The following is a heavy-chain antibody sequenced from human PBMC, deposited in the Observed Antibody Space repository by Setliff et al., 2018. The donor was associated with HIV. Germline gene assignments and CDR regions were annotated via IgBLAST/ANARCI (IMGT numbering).Heavy chain of an antibody. CDR2: IYYSGST. CDR3: ARVPPRWGATGTGYFQQ. V-gene: IGHV4-59*01. CDR1: GDSISSFY. Sequence: KTSETLSLTCTVSGDSISSFYWSWIRQAPGKGLEWIGYIYYSGSTNYNPSLKSRVTISVDTSKNQFSLKLSSVTAADTAVYYCARVPPRWGATGTGYFQQWGQGTLVTVSS. D-gene: IGHD6-13*01. J-gene: IGHJ1*01.